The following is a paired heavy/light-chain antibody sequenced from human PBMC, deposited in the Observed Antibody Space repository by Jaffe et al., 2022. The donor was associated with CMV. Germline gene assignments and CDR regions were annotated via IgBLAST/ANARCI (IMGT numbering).Light chain of an antibody. CDR1: TGAVTSDYY. CDR3: LLYSGGGHLGV. CDR2: STT. V-gene: IGLV7-43*01. Sequence: QTVVTQEPSLTVSPGGTVTLTCASSTGAVTSDYYPNWFQQKPGQAPRALIYSTTNKHSWTPARFSGSLLGGKAALTLSGVQPEDEADYYCLLYSGGGHLGVFGGGTKLTVL. J-gene: IGLJ3*02.
Heavy chain of an antibody. Sequence: EEQLVESGGGLVKPGGSLRLSCAASGFTFSAYSMKWVRQAPGEGLEWVSSISTSGTETYYADSVKGRFAISRDNAKNSVYLQMNSLRAEDTALYYCARSWGNSGYDLNHWGQGTLVTVST. V-gene: IGHV3-21*01. CDR1: GFTFSAYS. J-gene: IGHJ5*02. CDR2: ISTSGTET. CDR3: ARSWGNSGYDLNH. D-gene: IGHD5-12*01.